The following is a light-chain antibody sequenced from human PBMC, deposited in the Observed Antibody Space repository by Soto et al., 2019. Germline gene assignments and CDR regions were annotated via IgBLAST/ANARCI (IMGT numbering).Light chain of an antibody. CDR1: GSNIGNNY. Sequence: QLVLTQPPSLSATPGQKVTISCSGSGSNIGNNYVCWYQHVPGTAPKVVMFSNNQRPLGVPDRFSGAKTGTSASLAINGLQSEDEGDYYCATWDDSLAGGVFGGGTKVTVL. CDR3: ATWDDSLAGGV. J-gene: IGLJ3*02. V-gene: IGLV1-47*02. CDR2: SNN.